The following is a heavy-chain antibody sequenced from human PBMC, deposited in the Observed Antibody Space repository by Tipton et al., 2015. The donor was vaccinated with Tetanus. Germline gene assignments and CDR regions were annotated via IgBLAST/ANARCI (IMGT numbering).Heavy chain of an antibody. CDR1: GGSLRSGDHY. J-gene: IGHJ4*02. Sequence: GLVKPSESLSLTCTVSGGSLRSGDHYWSWIRQPPGKGLEWLAYISASGSTNSNYSLKSRITISRDTSKNQFSLKLASVTAADTAVYFCARAYFDFSKKGPFDSWGQGILVIVSA. D-gene: IGHD3-3*01. CDR3: ARAYFDFSKKGPFDS. V-gene: IGHV4-61*08. CDR2: ISASGST.